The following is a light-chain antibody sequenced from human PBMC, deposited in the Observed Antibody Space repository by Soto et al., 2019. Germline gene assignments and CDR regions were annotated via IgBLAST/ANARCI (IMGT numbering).Light chain of an antibody. V-gene: IGKV3-20*01. Sequence: EIVLTQSPGPLSLSPGERATLSCRASQSVSKYLAWYQQKPGQAPRVLIYGASSRATGIPDRFSGSGSGTDFTLTISRLEPEDFAVYYCQHYAGSPWTFGQGTKVEIK. J-gene: IGKJ1*01. CDR2: GAS. CDR3: QHYAGSPWT. CDR1: QSVSKY.